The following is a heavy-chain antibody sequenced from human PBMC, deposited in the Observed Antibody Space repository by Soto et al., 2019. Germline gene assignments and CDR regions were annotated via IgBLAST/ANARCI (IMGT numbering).Heavy chain of an antibody. V-gene: IGHV3-48*03. CDR2: ISSSGSTI. D-gene: IGHD3-16*02. J-gene: IGHJ5*02. CDR3: ARAGGGYRRRWYVSWFDP. CDR1: GFTFSSYE. Sequence: PGGSLRLSCAASGFTFSSYEMNWVRQAPGKGLEWVSYISSSGSTIYYADSVKGRFTISRDNAKNSLYLQMNSLRAEDTAVYYCARAGGGYRRRWYVSWFDPWGQGTLVTVSS.